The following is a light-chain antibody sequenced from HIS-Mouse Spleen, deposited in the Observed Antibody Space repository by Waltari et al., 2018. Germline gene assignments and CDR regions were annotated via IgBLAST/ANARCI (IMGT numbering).Light chain of an antibody. V-gene: IGLV2-23*01. CDR3: CSYAGSSTFVV. CDR1: SSDVGRYHL. J-gene: IGLJ2*01. Sequence: QSALTQPASVSGSPGQSITISCTGTSSDVGRYHLVSWYQQHPGKAPKRMMYEGSKRPSGVSNRFSGSKSGNTASLTISGLQAEDEADYYCCSYAGSSTFVVFGGGTKLTVL. CDR2: EGS.